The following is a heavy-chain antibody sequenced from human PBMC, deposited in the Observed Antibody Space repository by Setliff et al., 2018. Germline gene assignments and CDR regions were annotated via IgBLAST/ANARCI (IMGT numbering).Heavy chain of an antibody. CDR2: INPNSGGT. Sequence: EASVKVSCKASGYTFTGYYMHWVRQAPGQGLEWMGWINPNSGGTNYAQKFQGRVTMTRDTSITTAYMELSSLRSDDTAMYYCARSVHGDYVRLRQNNWLDPWGQGTLVTVSS. CDR1: GYTFTGYY. CDR3: ARSVHGDYVRLRQNNWLDP. V-gene: IGHV1-2*02. D-gene: IGHD4-17*01. J-gene: IGHJ5*02.